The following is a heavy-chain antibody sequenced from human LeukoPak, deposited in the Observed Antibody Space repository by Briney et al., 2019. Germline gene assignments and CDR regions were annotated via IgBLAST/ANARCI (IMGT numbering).Heavy chain of an antibody. CDR1: GGSISSYY. D-gene: IGHD3-10*01. Sequence: SETLSLTCTVSGGSISSYYWSWIRQPAGKGLEWIGRIYTSGSTNSNPSLKTRVTMSVDTSKNQFSLKLSSVTAADTAVYYCARDKGLARRVLSGYYYGMDVWGQGTTVTVSS. CDR2: IYTSGST. J-gene: IGHJ6*02. CDR3: ARDKGLARRVLSGYYYGMDV. V-gene: IGHV4-4*07.